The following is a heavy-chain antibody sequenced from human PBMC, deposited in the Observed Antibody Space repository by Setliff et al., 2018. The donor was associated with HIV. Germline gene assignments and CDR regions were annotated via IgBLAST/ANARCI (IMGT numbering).Heavy chain of an antibody. CDR1: GYTFTSYA. Sequence: ASVKVSCKASGYTFTSYAMHWVRQAPGQRLEWMGWINAGNGNTKYSQKFQGRVTITRDTSASTAYMELSSLRSEDTAVYYWASSPYGSGSYLTWGQGTLVTVSS. D-gene: IGHD3-10*01. CDR3: ASSPYGSGSYLT. V-gene: IGHV1-3*01. CDR2: INAGNGNT. J-gene: IGHJ5*02.